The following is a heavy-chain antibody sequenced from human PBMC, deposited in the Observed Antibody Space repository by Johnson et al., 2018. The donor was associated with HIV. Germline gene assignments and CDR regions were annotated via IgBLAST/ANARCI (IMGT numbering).Heavy chain of an antibody. J-gene: IGHJ3*01. CDR3: AKVAVATAAGGVALDV. CDR2: INWNGDST. Sequence: VQLVESRGGVVRPGGSLRLSCAASGFTFDDYGMSWVRQAPGKGLEWVSGINWNGDSTGYADSVKGRFTISRDNAKNSLYLQMNSLRVEDTAVYHCAKVAVATAAGGVALDVWGPGTMVTVSS. CDR1: GFTFDDYG. D-gene: IGHD6-13*01. V-gene: IGHV3-20*01.